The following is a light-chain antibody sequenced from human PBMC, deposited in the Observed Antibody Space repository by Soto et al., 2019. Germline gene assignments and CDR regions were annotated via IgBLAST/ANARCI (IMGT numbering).Light chain of an antibody. CDR3: SSYTSSNTLWV. CDR1: SSDVGSYNY. J-gene: IGLJ3*02. Sequence: QSALTQPASVSGSPGQSITISCTGASSDVGSYNYVSWYQQHPGKGPKLMIFEVNNRPSGVSDRFSGSKSGNTASLTISGLQADDEADYYCSSYTSSNTLWVFGGGTKLTVL. V-gene: IGLV2-14*01. CDR2: EVN.